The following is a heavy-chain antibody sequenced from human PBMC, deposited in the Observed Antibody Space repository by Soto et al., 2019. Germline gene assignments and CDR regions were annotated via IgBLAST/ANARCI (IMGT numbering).Heavy chain of an antibody. V-gene: IGHV4-34*01. Sequence: SETLSLTCAVYGGSFSGYYWSWIRQPPGKGLEWIGEINHSGSTNYNPSLKSRVTISVDTSKNQFSLKLTRLRSDDTAVYYCARDLAKGGGSAGFDYWGQGTLVTVSS. CDR3: ARDLAKGGGSAGFDY. D-gene: IGHD1-26*01. CDR1: GGSFSGYY. J-gene: IGHJ4*02. CDR2: INHSGST.